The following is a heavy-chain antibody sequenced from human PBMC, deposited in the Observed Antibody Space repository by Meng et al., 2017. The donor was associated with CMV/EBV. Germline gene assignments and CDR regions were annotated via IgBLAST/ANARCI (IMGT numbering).Heavy chain of an antibody. CDR3: ARVECKGYCSSTAGSDYAFDI. CDR2: IRYDGSNK. D-gene: IGHD2-2*01. CDR1: GFTFSSYG. J-gene: IGHJ3*02. V-gene: IGHV3-30*02. Sequence: GGSLRLSCAASGFTFSSYGMHWVRQAPGKGLEWVAFIRYDGSNKYYADSVKGRFTISRDNPKNTLYLQMNSLRAEDTAVYYCARVECKGYCSSTAGSDYAFDIWGQGTMVTVSS.